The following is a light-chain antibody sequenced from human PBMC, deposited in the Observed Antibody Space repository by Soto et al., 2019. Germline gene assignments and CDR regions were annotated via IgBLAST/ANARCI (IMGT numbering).Light chain of an antibody. J-gene: IGLJ1*01. Sequence: QSALTQPASVSGSPGQSITISCSGTSSDIGSYNHVAWYQQFPGKRPKLMIYAVSERPPGVSDRFSGSKSGITASLTISGLQTEDEADYYCISYTDRQSYLFGTGTQLTVL. V-gene: IGLV2-14*03. CDR3: ISYTDRQSYL. CDR1: SSDIGSYNH. CDR2: AVS.